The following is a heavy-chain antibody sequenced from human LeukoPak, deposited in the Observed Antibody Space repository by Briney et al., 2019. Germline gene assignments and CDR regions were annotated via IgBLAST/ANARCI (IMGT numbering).Heavy chain of an antibody. CDR3: ASHAPGGSGRPY. CDR2: IGTAGDT. D-gene: IGHD3-10*01. Sequence: GGSLRLSCAASGFTFSSYDMHWVRQATGKGLEWVSAIGTAGDTYYPGSVKGRFTISRDNSKNTLYLQMNSLRAEDTAVYYCASHAPGGSGRPYWGQGTLVTVSS. V-gene: IGHV3-13*01. CDR1: GFTFSSYD. J-gene: IGHJ4*02.